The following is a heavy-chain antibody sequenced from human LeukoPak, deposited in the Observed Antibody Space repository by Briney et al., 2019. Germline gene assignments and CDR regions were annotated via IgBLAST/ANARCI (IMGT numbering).Heavy chain of an antibody. V-gene: IGHV3-23*01. D-gene: IGHD3-22*01. CDR1: GFTFSSYA. CDR2: ISGSGGST. J-gene: IGHJ4*02. Sequence: AGGSLRLSCAASGFTFSSYAMSWVRQAPGKGLEWVSAISGSGGSTYYADPVKGRFTISRDNSKNTLYLQMNSLRAEDTAVYYCAKDGWLFQAYFDYWGQGTLVTVSS. CDR3: AKDGWLFQAYFDY.